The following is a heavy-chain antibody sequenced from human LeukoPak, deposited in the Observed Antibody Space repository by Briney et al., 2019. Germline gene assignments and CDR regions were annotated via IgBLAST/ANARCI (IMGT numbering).Heavy chain of an antibody. CDR1: GFTFSSYG. CDR2: IRYDGSNK. J-gene: IGHJ4*02. D-gene: IGHD5-24*01. CDR3: AKDEARRRDGYNYLIDY. Sequence: PGGSLRLSCAASGFTFSSYGMHWVRQAPGKGPEWVAFIRYDGSNKYYADSVKGRFTISRDNSKNTLYLQMNSLRAEDTAVYYCAKDEARRRDGYNYLIDYWGQGTLVTVSS. V-gene: IGHV3-30*02.